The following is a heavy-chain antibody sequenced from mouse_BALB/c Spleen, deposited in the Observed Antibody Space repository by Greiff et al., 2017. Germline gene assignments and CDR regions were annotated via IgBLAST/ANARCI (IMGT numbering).Heavy chain of an antibody. D-gene: IGHD4-1*01. CDR3: ARDWDAYFDY. J-gene: IGHJ2*01. CDR2: ISSGGSYT. V-gene: IGHV5-9-3*01. CDR1: GFTFSSYA. Sequence: EVQLVESGGGLVNPGGSLKLSCAASGFTFSSYAMSWVRQTPEKRLEWVATISSGGSYTYYPDSVKGRFTISRDNAKNTLYLQMSSLRSEDTAMYYCARDWDAYFDYWGQGTTLTVSS.